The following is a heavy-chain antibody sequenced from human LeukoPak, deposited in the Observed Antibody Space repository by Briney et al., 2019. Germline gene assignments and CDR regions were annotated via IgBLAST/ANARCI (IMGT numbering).Heavy chain of an antibody. CDR2: MNPNSANT. CDR3: ARVYNPLVYYMDV. V-gene: IGHV1-8*03. CDR1: GYTFTSYD. D-gene: IGHD1-1*01. Sequence: GASVKVPCKVSGYTFTSYDINWVRQATGQELEWMGWMNPNSANTGYAQKFQGRVTLTRNTSITTAYMELSSLRSEDAAVYYCARVYNPLVYYMDVWGKGTTVTVSS. J-gene: IGHJ6*03.